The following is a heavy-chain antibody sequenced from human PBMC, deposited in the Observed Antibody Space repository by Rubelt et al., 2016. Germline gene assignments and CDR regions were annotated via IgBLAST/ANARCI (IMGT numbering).Heavy chain of an antibody. J-gene: IGHJ4*02. CDR3: ARDVGGNSVLYYFDY. CDR1: GYTFTSYG. V-gene: IGHV1-18*01. D-gene: IGHD4-23*01. CDR2: ISAYNGKT. Sequence: QVQLVQSGAEVKKPGASVKVSCKASGYTFTSYGISWVRQAPGQGLEWMGWISAYNGKTNYAQKGQGRVSMTTDTSTSTAYMELRSLRSDDTAGYYCARDVGGNSVLYYFDYWGQGTLVTVSS.